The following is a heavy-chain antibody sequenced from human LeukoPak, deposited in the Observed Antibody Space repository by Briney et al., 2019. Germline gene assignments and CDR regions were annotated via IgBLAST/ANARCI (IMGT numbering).Heavy chain of an antibody. CDR2: ISYSGST. J-gene: IGHJ4*02. CDR1: GGSISSYY. Sequence: SETLSLTCTVSGGSISSYYWSWIRQPPGKGLEWVGYISYSGSTNYNPSLKTRVTISVDASKTQFSLKLSSVTAADTAVYYCARDPHNIIFFDSSGYHYFDYWGEGTLVTVSS. CDR3: ARDPHNIIFFDSSGYHYFDY. D-gene: IGHD3-22*01. V-gene: IGHV4-59*01.